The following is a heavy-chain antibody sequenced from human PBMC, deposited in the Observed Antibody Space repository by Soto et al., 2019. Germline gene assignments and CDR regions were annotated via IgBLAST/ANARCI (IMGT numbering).Heavy chain of an antibody. CDR2: IIPLLDIA. Sequence: QVQLVQSGAEVKKPGSSVRVSCKASGDTFNSQTFSWVRQAPGQGLEWMGRIIPLLDIANFAQKFQGRLTLSADTPTTTAHMELSSLRSEDTAIYYCATFYSGTWGQGTLVTVSA. CDR3: ATFYSGT. J-gene: IGHJ4*02. D-gene: IGHD1-26*01. CDR1: GDTFNSQT. V-gene: IGHV1-69*02.